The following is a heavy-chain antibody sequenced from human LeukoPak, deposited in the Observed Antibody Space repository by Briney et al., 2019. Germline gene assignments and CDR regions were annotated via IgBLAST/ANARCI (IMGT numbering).Heavy chain of an antibody. CDR2: INTNTGNP. Sequence: ASVKVSCKASGYTFTSYAMHWVRQAPGQGLEWMGWINTNTGNPTYAQGFTGRFVFSLDTSVSTAYLQISSLKAEDTAVYYCARDRRDYYDSSGYSDYWGQGTLVTVSS. V-gene: IGHV7-4-1*02. CDR3: ARDRRDYYDSSGYSDY. D-gene: IGHD3-22*01. CDR1: GYTFTSYA. J-gene: IGHJ4*02.